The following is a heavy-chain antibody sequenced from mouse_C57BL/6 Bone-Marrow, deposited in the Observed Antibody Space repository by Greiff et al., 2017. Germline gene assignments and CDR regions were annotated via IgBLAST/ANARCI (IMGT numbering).Heavy chain of an antibody. CDR3: AREDSSGFPGFAY. D-gene: IGHD3-2*02. Sequence: EVQLQQSGPELVKPGASVKISCKASGYTFTDYYMNWVKQSHGKSLEWIGDINPNNGGTSYNQKFKGKATLTVDKSSSTAYMELRSLTSEDSAVYYCAREDSSGFPGFAYWGQGTLVTVSA. CDR1: GYTFTDYY. J-gene: IGHJ3*01. CDR2: INPNNGGT. V-gene: IGHV1-26*01.